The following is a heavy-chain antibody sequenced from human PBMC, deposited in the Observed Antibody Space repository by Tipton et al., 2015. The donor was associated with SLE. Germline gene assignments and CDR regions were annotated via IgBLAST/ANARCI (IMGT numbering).Heavy chain of an antibody. V-gene: IGHV4-4*08. CDR1: GGSITIYY. Sequence: TLSLTCSASGGSITIYYWTWIRQPPGRGLEWIGYIYTRGSTEYNPSPKSRVTISVDTSKNQVSLRLNSVTAADTAVYYCATSPADPDYFFYYMDVWGKGTTVTVSS. D-gene: IGHD3-3*01. J-gene: IGHJ6*03. CDR2: IYTRGST. CDR3: ATSPADPDYFFYYMDV.